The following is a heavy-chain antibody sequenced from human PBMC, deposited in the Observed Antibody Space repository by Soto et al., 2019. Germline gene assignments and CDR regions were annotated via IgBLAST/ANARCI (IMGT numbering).Heavy chain of an antibody. J-gene: IGHJ6*02. Sequence: QVQLQQWGAGLLKPSETLSLTCAVYGGSFSGYYWSWIRQPPGKGLEWIGEINHSGSTNYNPSLKSRVTISVDTSKNQFSLKLSSVTAADTAVYYCARGTIRYYYYGMDVWGQGTTVTVSS. V-gene: IGHV4-34*01. CDR3: ARGTIRYYYYGMDV. CDR1: GGSFSGYY. CDR2: INHSGST. D-gene: IGHD1-1*01.